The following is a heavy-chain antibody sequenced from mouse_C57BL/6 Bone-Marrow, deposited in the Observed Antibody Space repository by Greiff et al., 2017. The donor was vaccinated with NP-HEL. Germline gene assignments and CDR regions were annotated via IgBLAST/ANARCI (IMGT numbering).Heavy chain of an antibody. CDR2: INPSSGYT. J-gene: IGHJ1*03. D-gene: IGHD1-1*01. V-gene: IGHV1-4*01. CDR1: GYTFTSYT. Sequence: VQLQQSGAELARPGASVKMSCKASGYTFTSYTMHWVKQRPGQGLEWIGYINPSSGYTKYNQKFKDKATLTADKSSSTAYMQLSSLTSEDSAVYYCARHQGLLRGYFDVWGTGTTVTVSS. CDR3: ARHQGLLRGYFDV.